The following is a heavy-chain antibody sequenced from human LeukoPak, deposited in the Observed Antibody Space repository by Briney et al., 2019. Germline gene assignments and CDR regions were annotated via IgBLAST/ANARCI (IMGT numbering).Heavy chain of an antibody. Sequence: GGSLRLPCAASGFTFSSYAMSWVRQAPGKGLEWVSAISGSGGSTYYADSVKGRFTISRDNSKNTLYLQMNSLRAEDTAVYYCAKDNRRAHYFDYWGQGTLVTVSS. CDR2: ISGSGGST. CDR1: GFTFSSYA. CDR3: AKDNRRAHYFDY. J-gene: IGHJ4*02. V-gene: IGHV3-23*01.